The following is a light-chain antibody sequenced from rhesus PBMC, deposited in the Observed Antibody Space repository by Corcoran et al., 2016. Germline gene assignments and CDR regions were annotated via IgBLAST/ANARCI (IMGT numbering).Light chain of an antibody. V-gene: IGKV3-42*03. CDR3: QEYSNWAHT. Sequence: EIVMTQSPATLSLSPGERATLSCMASQSVSSSLPWYQQKPGHAPRLLSYAASSRSTGIPDRFSGSGAGTECTLTISSLEPEDLAVYYCQEYSNWAHTFGRGTKVEIK. CDR1: QSVSSS. CDR2: AAS. J-gene: IGKJ1*01.